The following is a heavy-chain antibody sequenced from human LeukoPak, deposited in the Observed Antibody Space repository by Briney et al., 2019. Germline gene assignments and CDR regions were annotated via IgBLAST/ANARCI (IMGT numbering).Heavy chain of an antibody. J-gene: IGHJ4*02. Sequence: PGRSLRLSCAASGFTYSSYAMHWVRQAPGKGLEWVAVISYDGSNKYYADSVKGRFTISRDNSKNTLYLQMNSLRAEDTAVYYCARGGYYDSPILGYWGQGTLVTVSS. D-gene: IGHD3-22*01. CDR3: ARGGYYDSPILGY. CDR1: GFTYSSYA. V-gene: IGHV3-30-3*01. CDR2: ISYDGSNK.